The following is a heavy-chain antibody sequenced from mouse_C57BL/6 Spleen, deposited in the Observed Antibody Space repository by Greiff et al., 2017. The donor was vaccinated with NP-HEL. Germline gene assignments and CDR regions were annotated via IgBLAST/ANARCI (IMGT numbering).Heavy chain of an antibody. D-gene: IGHD1-1*01. J-gene: IGHJ4*01. CDR3: TRGSSLYYYAMDY. V-gene: IGHV1-15*01. Sequence: VQLQQSGAELVRPGASVTLSCKASGYTFTDYEMHWVKQTPVHGLEWIGAIDPETGGTASNQKFKGKAILTADKSSSTAYMELRSLTSEDSAVYYCTRGSSLYYYAMDYWGQGTSVTVSS. CDR2: IDPETGGT. CDR1: GYTFTDYE.